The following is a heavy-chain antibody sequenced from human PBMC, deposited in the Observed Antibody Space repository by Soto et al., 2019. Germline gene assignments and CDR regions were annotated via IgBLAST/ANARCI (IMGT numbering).Heavy chain of an antibody. CDR1: GFTFNTYG. CDR3: ARADCTGAYCYSWPFNYGVDV. V-gene: IGHV3-33*08. J-gene: IGHJ6*02. Sequence: QVQLVESGGGVVQPGGSLRLSCTTSGFTFNTYGMHWVRQAPGKGLEWVAIIWYDGSNKYYADSVKGRFTISSDNSKNTLYLQMNSLRAEDTALYYCARADCTGAYCYSWPFNYGVDVWGQGTTVTVS. CDR2: IWYDGSNK. D-gene: IGHD2-15*01.